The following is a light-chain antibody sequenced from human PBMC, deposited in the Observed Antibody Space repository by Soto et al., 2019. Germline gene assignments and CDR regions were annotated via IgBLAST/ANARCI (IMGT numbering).Light chain of an antibody. J-gene: IGKJ1*01. CDR3: QQYNSDST. V-gene: IGKV1-5*03. CDR1: QSVSSW. CDR2: KAS. Sequence: DIQLTQTPSTLSASVGDEVTITCRASQSVSSWLAWYQQKPGKAPKLLIYKASNLESGVPSRFSGSGSGTEFTLTISSLQPDDFATYYCQQYNSDSTFGQGTKVDIK.